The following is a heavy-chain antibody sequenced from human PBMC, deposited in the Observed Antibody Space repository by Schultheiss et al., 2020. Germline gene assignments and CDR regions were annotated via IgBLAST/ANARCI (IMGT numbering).Heavy chain of an antibody. CDR1: GFTFSSYG. J-gene: IGHJ6*02. CDR2: IWYDGSNK. D-gene: IGHD6-6*01. CDR3: ARDLAARGDYYYGMDV. V-gene: IGHV3-33*01. Sequence: GGSMRLSCAASGFTFSSYGMHWVRQAPGKGLEWVAVIWYDGSNKYYADSVKGRFTISRDNSKNTLYLQMNSLRAEDTAVYYCARDLAARGDYYYGMDVWGPGTTVTVSS.